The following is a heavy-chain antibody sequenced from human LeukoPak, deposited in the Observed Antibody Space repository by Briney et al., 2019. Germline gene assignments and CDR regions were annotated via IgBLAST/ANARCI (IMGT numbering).Heavy chain of an antibody. Sequence: GGSLRLSCAASGFTFSDYSMNWVRQAPGKGLEWVSSITRSGSHIYYADSVKGRFTISRDNAKNSMFLQMNSLRAEDTAVYYCARVPFYYDSSGYFPYFFDYWGQGTLVTVSS. CDR2: ITRSGSHI. D-gene: IGHD3-22*01. CDR3: ARVPFYYDSSGYFPYFFDY. V-gene: IGHV3-21*01. CDR1: GFTFSDYS. J-gene: IGHJ4*02.